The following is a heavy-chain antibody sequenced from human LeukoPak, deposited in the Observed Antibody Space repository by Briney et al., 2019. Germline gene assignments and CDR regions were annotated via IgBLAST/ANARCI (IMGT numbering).Heavy chain of an antibody. CDR2: ISGNGLGT. CDR1: GSTFSRNA. J-gene: IGHJ4*02. D-gene: IGHD3-22*01. V-gene: IGHV3-23*01. Sequence: GGSLRLSSAASGSTFSRNAMNWVRQAPGKGLEWVAAISGNGLGTYYADSVKGRFNISRDNSRNTLYLQMNSLRIEDTAFYYCAKDANYLRSSGYLIPIDFWGQGTLVTVSS. CDR3: AKDANYLRSSGYLIPIDF.